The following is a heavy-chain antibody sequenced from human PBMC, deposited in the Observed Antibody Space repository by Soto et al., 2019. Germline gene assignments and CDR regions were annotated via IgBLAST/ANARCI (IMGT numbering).Heavy chain of an antibody. CDR3: ARRLLWFGELSSYFDY. CDR1: GGSISSSSYY. Sequence: QLQLQESGPGLVKPSETLSLTCTVSGGSISSSSYYWGWIRQPPGKGLEWIGSIYYSGSTYYNPSLKSRVTISVDTSKNQFSLKLSSVTAADTAVYYCARRLLWFGELSSYFDYWGQGTLVTVSS. J-gene: IGHJ4*02. V-gene: IGHV4-39*01. D-gene: IGHD3-10*01. CDR2: IYYSGST.